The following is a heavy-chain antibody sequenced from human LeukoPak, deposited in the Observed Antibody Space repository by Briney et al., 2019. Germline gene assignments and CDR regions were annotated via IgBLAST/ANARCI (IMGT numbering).Heavy chain of an antibody. CDR1: GYTFTSYG. CDR3: ARPPMYSSGWYWFDP. J-gene: IGHJ5*02. D-gene: IGHD6-19*01. CDR2: ISAYNGNT. V-gene: IGHV1-18*01. Sequence: ASVKVSCKASGYTFTSYGISWVRQAPGQGLEWMGWISAYNGNTNYAQKLQGRVTMPTDTSTSTAYMELRSLRSDDTAVYYCARPPMYSSGWYWFDPWGQGTLVTVSS.